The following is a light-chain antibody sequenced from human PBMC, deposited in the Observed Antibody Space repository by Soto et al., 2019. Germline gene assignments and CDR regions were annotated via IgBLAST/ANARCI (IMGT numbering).Light chain of an antibody. J-gene: IGLJ1*01. CDR2: EVT. Sequence: QSALTQPASVSGSPGQSITISCTGTSSDVGGYNYVSWFQQYPDKAPKLMLYEVTYRPSGVSNRFSGSKSGNTASLIIYGLQAEDEAEYYCSSFTSSSAVYVFGSGTKVTVL. CDR3: SSFTSSSAVYV. V-gene: IGLV2-14*01. CDR1: SSDVGGYNY.